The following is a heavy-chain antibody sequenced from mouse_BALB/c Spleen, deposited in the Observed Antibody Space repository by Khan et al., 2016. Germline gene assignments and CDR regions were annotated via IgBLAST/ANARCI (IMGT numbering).Heavy chain of an antibody. Sequence: QIQLVQSGPELKKPGETVKISCKASGYTFTDYSMHWVKQAPGKGLKWMGWINTETGEPTYADDFKGRFAFSLETSASTAYLQINNLKNDDTATYFCARSKGWLLRAYWGQGTTLTVSS. CDR3: ARSKGWLLRAY. D-gene: IGHD2-3*01. J-gene: IGHJ2*01. V-gene: IGHV9-2-1*01. CDR1: GYTFTDYS. CDR2: INTETGEP.